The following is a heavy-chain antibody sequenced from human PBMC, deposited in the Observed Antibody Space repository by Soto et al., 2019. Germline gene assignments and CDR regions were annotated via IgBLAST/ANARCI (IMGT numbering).Heavy chain of an antibody. V-gene: IGHV4-30-4*01. D-gene: IGHD3-22*01. CDR1: GGSISSGDYY. CDR2: IYYSGST. J-gene: IGHJ4*02. CDR3: ARVQHYYDSSGYEFDY. Sequence: SETLSLTCTVSGGSISSGDYYWSWIRQPPGKGLEWIGYIYYSGSTYYNPSLKSRVTISVDTSKNQFSLKLSSVTAADTAVYYCARVQHYYDSSGYEFDYWGQGTLVTVSS.